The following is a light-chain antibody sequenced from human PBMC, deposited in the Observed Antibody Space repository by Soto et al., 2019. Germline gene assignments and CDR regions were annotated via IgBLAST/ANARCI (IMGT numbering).Light chain of an antibody. CDR1: SSDVGGYNY. Sequence: QSALTQPRSVSGSPGQSVTISCTGTSSDVGGYNYVSWYQQHPGKAPKVMIYDVNNRPSGVPDHFSGSQSGNTASLTISGLQAADEADYYCCSYAGSVTPYVFGTGTKLTVL. V-gene: IGLV2-11*01. J-gene: IGLJ1*01. CDR2: DVN. CDR3: CSYAGSVTPYV.